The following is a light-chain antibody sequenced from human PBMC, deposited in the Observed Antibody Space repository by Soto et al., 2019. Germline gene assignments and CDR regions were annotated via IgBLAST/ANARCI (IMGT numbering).Light chain of an antibody. CDR2: DVT. CDR3: SSYSSANSLFV. Sequence: QSALTQPASVSESPGQSITISCTGTSSDIGRTYYVSWYQHHPGKAPKLIIFDVTNRPSGVSSRFSGSKSGNTASLVISGLQPEDEADYYCSSYSSANSLFVFGSGTKLTVL. CDR1: SSDIGRTYY. J-gene: IGLJ1*01. V-gene: IGLV2-14*03.